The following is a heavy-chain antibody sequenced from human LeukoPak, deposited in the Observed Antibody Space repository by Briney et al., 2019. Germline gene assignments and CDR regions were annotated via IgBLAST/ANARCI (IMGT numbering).Heavy chain of an antibody. Sequence: ASVKVPCKASGYTFTSYAMHWVRQAPGQRLEWMGWINAGNGNTKYSQEFQGRVTITRDTSASTAYMELSSLRSEDMAVYYCARDIYDSSGYDNWFDPWGQGTLVTVSS. J-gene: IGHJ5*02. V-gene: IGHV1-3*03. D-gene: IGHD3-22*01. CDR1: GYTFTSYA. CDR3: ARDIYDSSGYDNWFDP. CDR2: INAGNGNT.